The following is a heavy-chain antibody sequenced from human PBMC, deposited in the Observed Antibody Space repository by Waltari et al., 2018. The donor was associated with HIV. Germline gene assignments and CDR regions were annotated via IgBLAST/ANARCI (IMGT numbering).Heavy chain of an antibody. CDR3: ARGPWGSSGYWGYFDY. CDR1: GRSISSSSYY. CDR2: IYYSGIP. J-gene: IGHJ4*02. D-gene: IGHD3-22*01. Sequence: QLQLQESGPGLVKPSETLSLTCTVSGRSISSSSYYWGWIRQPPGKGLEWIGGIYYSGIPYCTPALKSRVNISGDTSKNQVALRLSCVTAGDTSVDYCARGPWGSSGYWGYFDYWGQGTLVTVSS. V-gene: IGHV4-39*07.